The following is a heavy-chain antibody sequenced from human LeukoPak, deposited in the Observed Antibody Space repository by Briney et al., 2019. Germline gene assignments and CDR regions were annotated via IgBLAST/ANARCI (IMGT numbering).Heavy chain of an antibody. CDR1: GGSISSSSYY. V-gene: IGHV4-39*07. Sequence: PSETLSLTCTVSGGSISSSSYYWSWIRQPPGKGLEWIGEINHSGSTNYNPSLKSRVTISGDTSKNQFSLKLSSVTAADTAVYYCAYSSGYQQNWGQGTLVTVSS. CDR2: INHSGST. J-gene: IGHJ1*01. CDR3: AYSSGYQQN. D-gene: IGHD3-22*01.